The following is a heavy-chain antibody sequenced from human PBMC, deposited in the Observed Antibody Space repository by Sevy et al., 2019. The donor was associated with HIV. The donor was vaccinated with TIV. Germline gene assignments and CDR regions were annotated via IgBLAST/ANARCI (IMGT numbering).Heavy chain of an antibody. D-gene: IGHD4-17*01. CDR2: ISYDGSNK. CDR1: GFTFSSYA. J-gene: IGHJ4*02. V-gene: IGHV3-30-3*01. CDR3: ARERLYGDYVFDY. Sequence: GGSLRLSCAASGFTFSSYAMHWVRQAPGKGLEWVAVISYDGSNKYYADSVKGRFTISRDNSKNTLYLQMNSLRAEDTAVYYCARERLYGDYVFDYWGQGTLVTVSS.